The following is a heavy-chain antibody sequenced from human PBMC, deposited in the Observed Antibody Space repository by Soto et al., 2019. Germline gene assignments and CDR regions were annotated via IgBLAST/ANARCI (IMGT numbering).Heavy chain of an antibody. V-gene: IGHV4-31*03. D-gene: IGHD3-10*01. CDR2: IYYSGST. CDR1: GGSISSGGYY. Sequence: SETLSLTCTVSGGSISSGGYYWSWIRQHPGKGLEWIGYIYYSGSTYYNPSLKSRVTISVDTSKNQFSLKLSSVTAADTAVYYCARTRVTPGFDYWGQGTLVTVSS. J-gene: IGHJ4*02. CDR3: ARTRVTPGFDY.